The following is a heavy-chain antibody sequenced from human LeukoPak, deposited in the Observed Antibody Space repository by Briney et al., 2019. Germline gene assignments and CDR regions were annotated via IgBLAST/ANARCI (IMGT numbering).Heavy chain of an antibody. J-gene: IGHJ5*02. CDR1: GFTFSSYW. CDR3: ARDANYYDSSGYTFNWFDP. CDR2: INSDGSST. V-gene: IGHV3-74*01. D-gene: IGHD3-22*01. Sequence: GGSLRLSCAASGFTFSSYWMHWVRQAPGKGLVWVSRINSDGSSTHYADSVKGRFTLSRDNAKNTLYLQMNSLRVEDTAVYYCARDANYYDSSGYTFNWFDPWGQGTLVTVSS.